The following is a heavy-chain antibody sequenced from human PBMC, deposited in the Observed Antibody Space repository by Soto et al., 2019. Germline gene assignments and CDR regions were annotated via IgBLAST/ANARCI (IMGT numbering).Heavy chain of an antibody. J-gene: IGHJ4*02. CDR3: AKWGDYFDY. CDR1: GFSFSSYD. V-gene: IGHV3-23*01. Sequence: EVQLLESGGGLVQPGGSLRLSCAASGFSFSSYDMSWVRQAPGKGLEWVSAVSGNGDVTYDADSVKGRFTISRDNSKTTLYLQMNSLRAEDTAVYYCAKWGDYFDYWGQGTLVTVSS. CDR2: VSGNGDVT. D-gene: IGHD3-10*01.